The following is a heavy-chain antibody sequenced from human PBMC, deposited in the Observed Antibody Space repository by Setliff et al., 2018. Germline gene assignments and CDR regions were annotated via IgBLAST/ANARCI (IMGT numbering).Heavy chain of an antibody. V-gene: IGHV3-23*01. J-gene: IGHJ4*02. Sequence: SLRLSCAASGFTFSSYAMTWVRQAPGTGLDWVSAISGSGGSTYYADSVRGRFTISRDNSKNTLYLQMNRLSAGDTAVYYCAKARNAGYAGGGYLNYWGQGTLVNVFS. CDR1: GFTFSSYA. D-gene: IGHD2-15*01. CDR2: ISGSGGST. CDR3: AKARNAGYAGGGYLNY.